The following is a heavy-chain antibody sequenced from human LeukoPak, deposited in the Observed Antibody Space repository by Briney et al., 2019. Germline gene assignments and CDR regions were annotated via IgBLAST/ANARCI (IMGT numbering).Heavy chain of an antibody. CDR1: GYTFTGYY. Sequence: ASVKVSCKASGYTFTGYYMHWVRQAPGQGLEWMGWINPNSGGTNYAQKFQDRVTMTRDMSTSTVYMELSSLRSEGTAVYYCARDQGVYCSSTSCYPYYYYMDVWGKGTTVTVSS. D-gene: IGHD2-2*01. V-gene: IGHV1-2*02. CDR2: INPNSGGT. J-gene: IGHJ6*03. CDR3: ARDQGVYCSSTSCYPYYYYMDV.